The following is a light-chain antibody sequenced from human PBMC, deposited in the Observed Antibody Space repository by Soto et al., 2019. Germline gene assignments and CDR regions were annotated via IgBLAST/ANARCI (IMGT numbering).Light chain of an antibody. CDR2: AAS. J-gene: IGKJ5*01. CDR3: QQLNSYLT. CDR1: QDISTY. Sequence: DIQLTQSPSFLSASVGDRVTITCRASQDISTYLAWYQQKPGRAPNLLIYAASALQSGVPSRFSGTGSGTEFTLTISSLQPEAFASYYCQQLNSYLTFGPGTRLDI. V-gene: IGKV1-9*01.